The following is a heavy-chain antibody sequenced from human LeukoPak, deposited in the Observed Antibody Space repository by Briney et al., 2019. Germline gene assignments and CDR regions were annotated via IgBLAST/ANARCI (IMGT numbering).Heavy chain of an antibody. CDR2: INPNSGGT. Sequence: ASVKVSCKASGYTFTGYYMHWVRQAPGQGLEWMGWINPNSGGTNYAQKFQGRVTMTRDTSISTAYMELSRLRSDDTAVYYCARDLPPSSYDFWSGDDDYWGQGTLVTVSS. D-gene: IGHD3-3*01. J-gene: IGHJ4*02. CDR3: ARDLPPSSYDFWSGDDDY. V-gene: IGHV1-2*02. CDR1: GYTFTGYY.